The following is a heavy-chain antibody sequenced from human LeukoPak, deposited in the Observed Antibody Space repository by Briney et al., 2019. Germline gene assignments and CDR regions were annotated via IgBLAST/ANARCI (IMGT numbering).Heavy chain of an antibody. V-gene: IGHV3-23*01. CDR1: GFTFSIPA. Sequence: GGSLRLSCAASGFTFSIPAMSWARQAPGKGLEWVSAISGSGGSTYYADSVKGRFIISRDNSKNTLYLQMNSLRAEDTAVYYCAKDRRTLDAFDIWGQGTMVTVSS. CDR3: AKDRRTLDAFDI. CDR2: ISGSGGST. J-gene: IGHJ3*02.